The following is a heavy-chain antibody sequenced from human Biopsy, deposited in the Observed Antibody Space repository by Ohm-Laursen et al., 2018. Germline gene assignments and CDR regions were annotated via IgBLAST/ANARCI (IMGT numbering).Heavy chain of an antibody. CDR1: GGAISRDY. J-gene: IGHJ6*02. D-gene: IGHD2/OR15-2a*01. CDR3: ARATNSTGWPYYYFYGMDV. V-gene: IGHV4-59*01. Sequence: LSLTCTSSGGAISRDYWSWIRQTPGKGLEGIGYIYYCWSTNYNPSLKRRVTISVDTSKNQFSLRLNSVTAADKAVYYCARATNSTGWPYYYFYGMDVWGQGTTVTVSS. CDR2: IYYCWST.